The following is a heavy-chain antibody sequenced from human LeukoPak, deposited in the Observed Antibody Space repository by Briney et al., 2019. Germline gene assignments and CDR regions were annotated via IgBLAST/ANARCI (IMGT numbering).Heavy chain of an antibody. CDR3: ARDSSSWPPVNLFSDY. J-gene: IGHJ4*02. CDR1: GFTFSSYW. V-gene: IGHV3-7*01. D-gene: IGHD6-13*01. CDR2: IKQDGSEK. Sequence: GGSLRLSCAASGFTFSSYWMSWVRQAPGKGLEWVANIKQDGSEKYYVDSVKGRFTISRDNAKNSLYLQMNSLRAEDAAVYYCARDSSSWPPVNLFSDYWGQGTLVTVSS.